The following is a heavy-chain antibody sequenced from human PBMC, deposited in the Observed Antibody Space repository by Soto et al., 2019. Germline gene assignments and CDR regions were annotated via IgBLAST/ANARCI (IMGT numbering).Heavy chain of an antibody. CDR1: GGSVSSGSYY. D-gene: IGHD4-17*01. J-gene: IGHJ4*02. V-gene: IGHV4-61*01. CDR3: ARDTYYGDYSY. CDR2: IYYSGST. Sequence: QVQLQESGPGLVKPSETLSLTCTVSGGSVSSGSYYWSWIRQPPGKGLEWIGYIYYSGSTNYNPSLKSRVTISVDTAKNQFSLKLSSVTAADTAVYYCARDTYYGDYSYWGQGTLVTVSS.